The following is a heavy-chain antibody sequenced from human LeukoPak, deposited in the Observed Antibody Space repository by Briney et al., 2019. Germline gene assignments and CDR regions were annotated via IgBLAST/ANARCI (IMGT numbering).Heavy chain of an antibody. Sequence: GSSVKVSYKASGGTFSSYGISWVRQAPGQGLEWMGRIIPIFGTANYAQKFQGRVTITTDESTSTAYMELSSLRSEDTAVYYCARHPYYDFWSGYYDNWFDPWGQGTLVTLSS. J-gene: IGHJ5*02. CDR2: IIPIFGTA. CDR3: ARHPYYDFWSGYYDNWFDP. CDR1: GGTFSSYG. D-gene: IGHD3-3*01. V-gene: IGHV1-69*05.